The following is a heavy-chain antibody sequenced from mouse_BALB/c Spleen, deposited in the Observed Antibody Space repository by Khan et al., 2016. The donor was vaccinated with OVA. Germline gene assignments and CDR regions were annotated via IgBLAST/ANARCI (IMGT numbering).Heavy chain of an antibody. Sequence: EVQLQESGPGLVKPSQSLSLTCTVTGYSITSDYAWNWIRPFPGNKLEWMGYISSSGNTTYNPSLKSRISITRDTSKNQFFLQLNSVTTEDTATYDCARGGWLAYAMDYWGQGTSVTVSS. J-gene: IGHJ4*01. D-gene: IGHD2-2*01. CDR2: ISSSGNT. CDR3: ARGGWLAYAMDY. CDR1: GYSITSDYA. V-gene: IGHV3-2*02.